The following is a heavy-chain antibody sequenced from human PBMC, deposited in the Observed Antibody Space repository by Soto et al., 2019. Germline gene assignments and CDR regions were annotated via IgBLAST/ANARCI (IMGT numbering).Heavy chain of an antibody. CDR2: IYYSGRT. CDR1: SASIMPYY. J-gene: IGHJ6*02. D-gene: IGHD6-13*01. V-gene: IGHV4-59*01. Sequence: TLSLTCPLPSASIMPYYWSSTPHPPRTALDWIGYIYYSGRTNYNPSLKSRVTISLDTSKSQVSLKLRSVTAADTAIYYCARDKREYRSIWYSDYHYSGMEVWGQWTTV. CDR3: ARDKREYRSIWYSDYHYSGMEV.